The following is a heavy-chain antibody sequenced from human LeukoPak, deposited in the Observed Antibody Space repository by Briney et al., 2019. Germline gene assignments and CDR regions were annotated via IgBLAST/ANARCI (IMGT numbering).Heavy chain of an antibody. Sequence: SETLSLTCTVSGGSISSSSYYWGWLRPPQGQGLEWIGRIYYSGSTYYNPSLKSRITISVDTSKNQFSLKLSSVTAADTAMYYCARHEREVATIPFDYWGQGTLVTVSS. J-gene: IGHJ4*02. CDR1: GGSISSSSYY. CDR3: ARHEREVATIPFDY. D-gene: IGHD5-12*01. CDR2: IYYSGST. V-gene: IGHV4-39*01.